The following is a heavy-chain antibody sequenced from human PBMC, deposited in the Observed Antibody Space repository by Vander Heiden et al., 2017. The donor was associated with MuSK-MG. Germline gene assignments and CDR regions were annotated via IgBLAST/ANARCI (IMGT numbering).Heavy chain of an antibody. V-gene: IGHV4-59*08. CDR1: GGSMRNYY. Sequence: QVQLQESGPGLLKPSETLSLICTVSGGSMRNYYWTWIRQPPGKGLEWIGDIYYNGRINYNPSLKSRVTVSVDTSKNQFSLRLSSATAADTAVYYCAGHRSTIYSYYYMDVCGK. CDR3: AGHRSTIYSYYYMDV. CDR2: IYYNGRI. J-gene: IGHJ6*03.